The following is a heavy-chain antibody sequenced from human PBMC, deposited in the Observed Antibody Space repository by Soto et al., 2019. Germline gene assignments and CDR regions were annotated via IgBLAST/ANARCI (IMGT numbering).Heavy chain of an antibody. Sequence: PGGSLRLSCEASGFNFSSYGIHWVGQAPGKGLEWVAIIWNDGSNEYYADSVKGRFTISRDNSKNTVYLQVSKLRAEDTAVYFCARDQTDSGGYSDSWGQGTLVTVSS. J-gene: IGHJ4*02. V-gene: IGHV3-33*01. CDR1: GFNFSSYG. CDR3: ARDQTDSGGYSDS. D-gene: IGHD3-22*01. CDR2: IWNDGSNE.